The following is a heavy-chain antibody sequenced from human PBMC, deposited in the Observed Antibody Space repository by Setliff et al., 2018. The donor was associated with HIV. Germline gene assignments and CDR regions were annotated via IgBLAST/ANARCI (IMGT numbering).Heavy chain of an antibody. Sequence: SETLSLTCTVSGLSMSYNYWTWIRQSPGKGLEWIGYVHYSGSTRYNPSLKSRVTISVDTSKKKFSLKLTSMTATDTTVYYCASEKKAWSVSDSFYEYWGQGVPVTV. D-gene: IGHD3-3*01. CDR3: ASEKKAWSVSDSFYEY. CDR2: VHYSGST. CDR1: GLSMSYNY. V-gene: IGHV4-59*01. J-gene: IGHJ4*02.